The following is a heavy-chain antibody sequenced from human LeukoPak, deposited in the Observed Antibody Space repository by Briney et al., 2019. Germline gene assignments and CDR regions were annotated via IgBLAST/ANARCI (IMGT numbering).Heavy chain of an antibody. Sequence: QAGGSLRLSCAASGFTFSSYAMSWVRQAPGKGLEWVSAISGSGGSTYYADSVEGRFTISRDNSKNTLYLQMNSLRAEDTAVYYCAQQWLVLGAFDIWGQGTMVTVSS. D-gene: IGHD6-19*01. J-gene: IGHJ3*02. CDR1: GFTFSSYA. CDR2: ISGSGGST. CDR3: AQQWLVLGAFDI. V-gene: IGHV3-23*01.